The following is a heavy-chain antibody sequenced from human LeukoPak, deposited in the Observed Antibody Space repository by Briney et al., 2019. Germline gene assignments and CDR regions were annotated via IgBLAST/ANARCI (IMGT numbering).Heavy chain of an antibody. Sequence: SETLSLTCTVSGGSISSYFWSWIRQPPGKGLEWIGYLYYSGSTNYNYNPSLKSRVTLSVDTSKNHFSLKLSSVTAADTAVYYCARAYNYGSGSYSAFGNWGQGTLVTVSS. V-gene: IGHV4-59*01. J-gene: IGHJ4*02. CDR2: LYYSGST. CDR1: GGSISSYF. CDR3: ARAYNYGSGSYSAFGN. D-gene: IGHD3-10*01.